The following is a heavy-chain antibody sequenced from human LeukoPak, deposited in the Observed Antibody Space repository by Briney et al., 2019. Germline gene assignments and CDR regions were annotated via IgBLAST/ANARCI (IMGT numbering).Heavy chain of an antibody. Sequence: ASVKVSCKASGYSFSYFGINWVRQAPGQGLEWMGWISGYNGNTNYAQKSEGRLTLTTDTATSTVYMELRNLRSDDTAVYYCARDLDAAAGLANFDYWGQGTLVTVSS. D-gene: IGHD6-25*01. CDR1: GYSFSYFG. CDR2: ISGYNGNT. V-gene: IGHV1-18*01. J-gene: IGHJ4*02. CDR3: ARDLDAAAGLANFDY.